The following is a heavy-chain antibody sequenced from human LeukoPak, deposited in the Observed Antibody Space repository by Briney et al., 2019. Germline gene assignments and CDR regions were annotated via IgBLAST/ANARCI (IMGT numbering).Heavy chain of an antibody. CDR1: GFTFTTYW. CDR3: ARGGIYGTADY. Sequence: GGSLRLSCAASGFTFTTYWMHWVRQAPGKGLVWVSRLHSDGSSTKYADSVKGRFTISRDNAKNTLYLQMNSLRAEDTAVYYCARGGIYGTADYWGQGTLVTVSS. D-gene: IGHD1-14*01. V-gene: IGHV3-74*01. J-gene: IGHJ4*02. CDR2: LHSDGSST.